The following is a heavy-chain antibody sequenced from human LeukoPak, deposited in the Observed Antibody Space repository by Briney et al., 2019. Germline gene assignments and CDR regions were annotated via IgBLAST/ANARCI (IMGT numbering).Heavy chain of an antibody. CDR1: GGSISSYF. J-gene: IGHJ4*02. CDR2: IYYSGST. D-gene: IGHD3-3*01. Sequence: SETLSLTCTISGGSISSYFWTWIRQPPGKGLEWIGYIYYSGSTNYNPSLKSRVTISVDTSKNQFSLKLSSVTAADTAVYYCARHTYDFWSGYSYYFDYWGQGTLVTVSS. V-gene: IGHV4-59*08. CDR3: ARHTYDFWSGYSYYFDY.